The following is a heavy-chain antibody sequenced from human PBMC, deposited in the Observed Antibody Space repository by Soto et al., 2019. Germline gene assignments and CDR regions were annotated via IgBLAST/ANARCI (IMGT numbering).Heavy chain of an antibody. CDR2: IYYSGST. V-gene: IGHV4-31*02. J-gene: IGHJ4*02. Sequence: PGKGLEWIGYIYYSGSTYYNPSLKSRVTISVDTSKNQFSLKLSSVTAADTAVYYCARGTRRVYFQDDLENFDYWGQGTLVTVSS. CDR3: ARGTRRVYFQDDLENFDY. D-gene: IGHD3-9*01.